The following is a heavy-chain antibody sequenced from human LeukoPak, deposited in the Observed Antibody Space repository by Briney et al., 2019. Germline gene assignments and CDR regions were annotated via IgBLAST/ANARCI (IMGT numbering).Heavy chain of an antibody. V-gene: IGHV3-30*18. J-gene: IGHJ6*02. CDR2: ISYSGSDK. D-gene: IGHD5-18*01. CDR3: AKDRESSYGFLRYSYYGMDV. Sequence: AGGSLRLSCAASGFSSSHYAMHWVRQAPGKGLEWVAVISYSGSDKKYADSVKGRFIVSRDNSETTVYLQMNSLRPEDTAVYYCAKDRESSYGFLRYSYYGMDVWGQGSTVTVSS. CDR1: GFSSSHYA.